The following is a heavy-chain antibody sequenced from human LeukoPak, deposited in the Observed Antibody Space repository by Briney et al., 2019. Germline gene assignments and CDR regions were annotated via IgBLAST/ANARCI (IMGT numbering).Heavy chain of an antibody. D-gene: IGHD2-15*01. Sequence: GGSLRLSCAASGFTLSSYAMTWVRRAPGKGLEWVSAISGSGSSIYYADSVKGRFTISRDNSKNTLYLQMNSLRAEDTAMYYCAKDSRGSAVRVFDYWGQGILVIVSS. CDR1: GFTLSSYA. J-gene: IGHJ4*02. V-gene: IGHV3-23*01. CDR3: AKDSRGSAVRVFDY. CDR2: ISGSGSSI.